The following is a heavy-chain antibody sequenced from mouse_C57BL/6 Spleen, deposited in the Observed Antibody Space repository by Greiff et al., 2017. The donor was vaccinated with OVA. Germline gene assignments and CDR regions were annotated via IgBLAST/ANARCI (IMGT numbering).Heavy chain of an antibody. J-gene: IGHJ2*01. D-gene: IGHD2-1*01. CDR3: TRRYYGNYEDYFDY. V-gene: IGHV1-5*01. CDR2: IYPGNSDT. Sequence: SGTVLARPGASVKMSCKTSGYTFTSYWMHWVKQRPGQGLEWIGAIYPGNSDTSYNQKFKGKAKLTAVTSASTAYMELSSLTNEDSAVYYCTRRYYGNYEDYFDYWGQGTTLTVSS. CDR1: GYTFTSYW.